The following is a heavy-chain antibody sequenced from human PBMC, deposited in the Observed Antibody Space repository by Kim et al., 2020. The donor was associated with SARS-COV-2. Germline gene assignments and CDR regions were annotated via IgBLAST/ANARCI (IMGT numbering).Heavy chain of an antibody. J-gene: IGHJ4*01. V-gene: IGHV3-30*18. CDR3: AKDGGVVVPAACYFDY. D-gene: IGHD2-2*01. CDR1: GFTFSSYG. Sequence: GGSLRLSCAASGFTFSSYGMHWVRQAPGKGLEWVAVISYDGSNKYYADSVKGRFTISRDNSKNTLYLQMNSLRAEDTAVYYCAKDGGVVVPAACYFDYWG. CDR2: ISYDGSNK.